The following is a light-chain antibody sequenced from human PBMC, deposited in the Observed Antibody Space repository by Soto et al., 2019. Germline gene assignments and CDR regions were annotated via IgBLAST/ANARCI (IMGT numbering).Light chain of an antibody. CDR2: EGN. CDR1: SSEVGSYNL. CDR3: CSYAGTNTFV. J-gene: IGLJ1*01. Sequence: QSALTQPASVSGSPGQSITISCTGTSSEVGSYNLVSWYQQHPGKAPKLMIYEGNKRPSGVSNRFSGSKSANTASLTISGFQTEDEADYYCCSYAGTNTFVFGTGTKLTVL. V-gene: IGLV2-23*01.